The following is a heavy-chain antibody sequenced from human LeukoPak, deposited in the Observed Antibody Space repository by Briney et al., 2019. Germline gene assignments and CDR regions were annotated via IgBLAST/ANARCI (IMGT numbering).Heavy chain of an antibody. J-gene: IGHJ4*02. CDR3: ARGSVEMATIIDY. CDR2: IYYGGST. D-gene: IGHD5-24*01. CDR1: GGSLSSVSYC. V-gene: IGHV4-61*01. Sequence: PETLSLTCTVSGGSLSSVSYCWGWIRQPPGKGLEWFGYIYYGGSTDYHPSLESLVTISVDTSKNQVSLKMRFVTAADTAVYYCARGSVEMATIIDYWGQGTLVTVSS.